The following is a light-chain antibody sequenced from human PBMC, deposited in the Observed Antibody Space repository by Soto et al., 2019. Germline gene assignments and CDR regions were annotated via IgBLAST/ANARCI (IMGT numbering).Light chain of an antibody. CDR3: MQALQTPLT. J-gene: IGKJ4*01. Sequence: DIVMTQSPLSLPVTPGEPASISCRSSQSLLHSNGFNYLDWYLQRPGQSPQLLIYLGSNRASGGHNMLSGSGSGTDVTLQISTVEAEDVGDYYCMQALQTPLTFGGGTKVEIK. CDR2: LGS. V-gene: IGKV2-28*01. CDR1: QSLLHSNGFNY.